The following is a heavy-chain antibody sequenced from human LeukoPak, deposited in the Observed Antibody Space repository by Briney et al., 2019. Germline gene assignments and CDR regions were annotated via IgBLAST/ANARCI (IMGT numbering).Heavy chain of an antibody. CDR2: ISGSGGST. J-gene: IGHJ4*02. CDR3: ATDRESGSYLSAIDY. V-gene: IGHV3-23*01. Sequence: GGSLRLSCAASGFTFSSYGMSWVRQAPGKGLEWVSAISGSGGSTYYADSVKGRFTISRDNSKNTLYLQMNSLRAEDTAVYYCATDRESGSYLSAIDYWGQGTLVTVSS. D-gene: IGHD1-26*01. CDR1: GFTFSSYG.